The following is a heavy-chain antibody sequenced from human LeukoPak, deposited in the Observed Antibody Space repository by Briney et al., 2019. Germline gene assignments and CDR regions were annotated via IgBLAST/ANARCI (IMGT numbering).Heavy chain of an antibody. V-gene: IGHV3-23*01. J-gene: IGHJ4*02. D-gene: IGHD3-22*01. Sequence: GGSLRLSCADSGFTFSSYAMTWVRQAPGKGLEWVSGISGSGGSTYYADSVKGRFTISRDNSKNTLYLQMTSLRAEDTAVYYCAKDQVWIVVGSFDYWGQGTLVTVSS. CDR2: ISGSGGST. CDR3: AKDQVWIVVGSFDY. CDR1: GFTFSSYA.